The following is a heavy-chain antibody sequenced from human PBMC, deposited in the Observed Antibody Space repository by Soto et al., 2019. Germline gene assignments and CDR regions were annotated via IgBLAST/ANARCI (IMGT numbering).Heavy chain of an antibody. J-gene: IGHJ6*02. CDR3: ARGEGSSSWYRYYYYYGMDV. V-gene: IGHV4-30-4*01. D-gene: IGHD6-13*01. CDR2: IYYSGST. CDR1: GGAIISGDYY. Sequence: PAETLSLTCTVSGGAIISGDYYWSGIRQGPGKGLEWIGYIYYSGSTYHNPSLKSRVTISVDTSKNQFSLKLSSVTAADTAVYYCARGEGSSSWYRYYYYYGMDVWGQGTTVTVSS.